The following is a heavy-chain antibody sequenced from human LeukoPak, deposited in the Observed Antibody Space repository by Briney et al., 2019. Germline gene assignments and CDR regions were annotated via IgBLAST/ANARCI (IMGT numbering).Heavy chain of an antibody. V-gene: IGHV4-4*02. CDR2: IYYSGNT. CDR3: ARGSGWYYY. D-gene: IGHD6-19*01. Sequence: SETLSLTCAVSGGSISSSNWWSWVRQPPGKGLEWIGYIYYSGNTNYNPSLKSRVTISVDTSKNQFSLNLTSVTAADTAVYYCARGSGWYYYWGQGTLVTVSS. CDR1: GGSISSSNW. J-gene: IGHJ4*02.